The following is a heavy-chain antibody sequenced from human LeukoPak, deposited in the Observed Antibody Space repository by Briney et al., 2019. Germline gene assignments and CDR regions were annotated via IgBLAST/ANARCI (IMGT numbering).Heavy chain of an antibody. CDR2: INHSGST. CDR1: GGSFSGYY. D-gene: IGHD6-19*01. Sequence: SETLSLTCAVYGGSFSGYYWSWIRQPPGKGLEWIGEINHSGSTNYNPSLKSRVTISVDTSKNQFSLKLSSVTAADTAVYYCASRAVAGTTDYWGQGTLVTVSS. J-gene: IGHJ4*02. CDR3: ASRAVAGTTDY. V-gene: IGHV4-34*01.